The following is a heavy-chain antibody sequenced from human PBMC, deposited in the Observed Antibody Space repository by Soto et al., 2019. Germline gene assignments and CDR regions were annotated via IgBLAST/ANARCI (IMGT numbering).Heavy chain of an antibody. D-gene: IGHD3-10*01. J-gene: IGHJ6*03. CDR3: ARGRGFGENYYYYYMDV. CDR1: GGSFSGYY. Sequence: QVQLQQWGAGLLKPSETLSLTCAVYGGSFSGYYWSWIRQPPGKGLEWIGEINHSGSTNYNPSLKSRVTISVDTYKNQFALKLSSVTAADTAVYYCARGRGFGENYYYYYMDVWGKGTTVTVSS. CDR2: INHSGST. V-gene: IGHV4-34*01.